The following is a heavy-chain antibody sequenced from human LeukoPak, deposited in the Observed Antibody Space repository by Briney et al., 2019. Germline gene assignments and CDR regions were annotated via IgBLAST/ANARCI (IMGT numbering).Heavy chain of an antibody. D-gene: IGHD6-19*01. CDR3: ARASRGTAVAVWDY. CDR2: IYYSGST. V-gene: IGHV4-61*01. CDR1: GGSVSSGSYY. J-gene: IGHJ4*02. Sequence: PSETLSPTCTVSGGSVSSGSYYWIWIRQPPGKGLEWIGYIYYSGSTNYNPSLKSRVTISVDTSKNQFSLKLSSVTAADTAVYYCARASRGTAVAVWDYWGQGTLVTVSS.